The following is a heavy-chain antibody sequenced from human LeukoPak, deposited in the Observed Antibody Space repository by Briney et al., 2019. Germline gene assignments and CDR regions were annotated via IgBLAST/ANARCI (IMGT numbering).Heavy chain of an antibody. CDR3: AKGPPEYSSGWFSSAYFDY. D-gene: IGHD6-19*01. CDR2: ISGSGGST. J-gene: IGHJ4*02. CDR1: GFTFSSYA. V-gene: IGHV3-23*01. Sequence: GGSLGLSCAASGFTFSSYAMSWVRQAPGKGLEWVSAISGSGGSTYYADSVKGRFTISRDNSKNTLYLQMNSLRAEDTAVYYCAKGPPEYSSGWFSSAYFDYWGQGTLVTVSS.